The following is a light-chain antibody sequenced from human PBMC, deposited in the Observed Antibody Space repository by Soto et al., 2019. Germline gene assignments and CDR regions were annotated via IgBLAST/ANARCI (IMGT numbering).Light chain of an antibody. J-gene: IGKJ4*01. CDR3: QQRSNWPLT. Sequence: EIVLTQSPATLSLSLGERATLSCRASQSVSSYLAWYQQKPGQAPKLLIYEASTRATGIPPRFSGSGSGTEFTLTISSLEPEDFAVYYCQQRSNWPLTFGGGTKVEIK. CDR2: EAS. V-gene: IGKV3-11*01. CDR1: QSVSSY.